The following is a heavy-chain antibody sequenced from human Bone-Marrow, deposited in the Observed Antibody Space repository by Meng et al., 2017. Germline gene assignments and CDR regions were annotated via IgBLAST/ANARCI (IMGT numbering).Heavy chain of an antibody. CDR1: GYTFTSYA. D-gene: IGHD6-19*01. CDR2: INAGNGNT. CDR3: ARPWGSGWYREYFQH. V-gene: IGHV1-3*01. J-gene: IGHJ1*01. Sequence: ASVKVSCKASGYTFTSYAMHWVRQAPGQRLEGMGWINAGNGNTKYSQKFQGRVTITRDTSASTAYMELSSLRSEDTAVYYCARPWGSGWYREYFQHWGQGTLVTVSS.